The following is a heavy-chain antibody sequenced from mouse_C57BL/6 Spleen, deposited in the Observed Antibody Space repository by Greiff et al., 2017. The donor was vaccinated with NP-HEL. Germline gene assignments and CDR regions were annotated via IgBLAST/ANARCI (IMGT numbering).Heavy chain of an antibody. CDR1: GYTFTDYY. CDR2: INPNNGGT. Sequence: EVQLQQSGPELVKPGASVKISCKASGYTFTDYYMNWVKQSHGKSLEWIGDINPNNGGTSYNQKFKGKATLTVDKSSSTAYMELRSLTSEDSAVYYCARLRSHYYAMDYWGQGTSVTVSS. CDR3: ARLRSHYYAMDY. V-gene: IGHV1-26*01. J-gene: IGHJ4*01. D-gene: IGHD1-1*01.